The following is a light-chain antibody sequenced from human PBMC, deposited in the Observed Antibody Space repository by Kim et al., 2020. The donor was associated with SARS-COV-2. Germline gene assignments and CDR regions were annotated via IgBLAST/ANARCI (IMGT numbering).Light chain of an antibody. CDR3: AVWDDTLNGPV. V-gene: IGLV1-36*01. J-gene: IGLJ2*01. CDR2: YDD. Sequence: QRVTIACSGSDSNFGSNVVNWYQQLPGKAPKLLIYYDDLLFSGVSDRFSASKSDTSASLAISGLRSEDEADYFCAVWDDTLNGPVFGGGTQLTVL. CDR1: DSNFGSNV.